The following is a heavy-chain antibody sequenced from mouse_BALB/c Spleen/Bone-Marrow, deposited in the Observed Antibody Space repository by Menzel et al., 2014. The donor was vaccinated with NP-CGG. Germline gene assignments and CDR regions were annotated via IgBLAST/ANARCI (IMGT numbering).Heavy chain of an antibody. CDR2: ILPGSRST. J-gene: IGHJ3*01. D-gene: IGHD2-14*01. CDR1: GYTFSNYW. V-gene: IGHV1-9*01. Sequence: VQLQQSGAELMKPGASVKISCKATGYTFSNYWIEWVKQRPGHGLEWIGEILPGSRSTDYNENFKGKATFTADTSSNTAYMQLSSLTSEDSAVYYCARGNYRYDGERPFAYWGQGTLVTVSA. CDR3: ARGNYRYDGERPFAY.